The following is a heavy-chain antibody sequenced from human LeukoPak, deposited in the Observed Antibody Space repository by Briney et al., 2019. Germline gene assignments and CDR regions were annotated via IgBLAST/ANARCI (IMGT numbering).Heavy chain of an antibody. J-gene: IGHJ6*02. CDR1: GFTFSNYG. CDR3: ARVGCNTISCSRDYYGMDV. D-gene: IGHD2-2*01. V-gene: IGHV3-33*01. Sequence: GRSLRLSCAASGFTFSNYGMHWVRQAPGKGLERGAIIWYDGSNKYYADSVTGRFTISRDSSKNTLYLQMSSLRAEDTAVYYCARVGCNTISCSRDYYGMDVWGQGTTVTVSS. CDR2: IWYDGSNK.